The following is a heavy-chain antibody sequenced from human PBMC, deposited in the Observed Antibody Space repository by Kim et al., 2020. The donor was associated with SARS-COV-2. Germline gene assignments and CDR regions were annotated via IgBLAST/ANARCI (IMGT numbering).Heavy chain of an antibody. CDR3: ARGLFLWVVAATRGSWFDP. J-gene: IGHJ5*02. Sequence: SRVTISVDTSKNQFSLKLSSVTAADTAVYYCARGLFLWVVAATRGSWFDPWGQGTLVTVSS. V-gene: IGHV4-34*01. D-gene: IGHD2-15*01.